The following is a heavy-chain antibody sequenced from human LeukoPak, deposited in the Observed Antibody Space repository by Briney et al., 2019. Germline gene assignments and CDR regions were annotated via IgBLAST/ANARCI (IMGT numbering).Heavy chain of an antibody. CDR2: IYYSGST. V-gene: IGHV4-39*01. CDR1: GGSISSSSYY. J-gene: IGHJ3*02. Sequence: PSETLSLTCTVSGGSISSSSYYWGWIRQPPGKGLEWIGSIYYSGSTYYNPSLKSRVTISVDTSKNQFSLKLSSVTAADTAVYYCARPPSYSGSYYGHDAFDIWGQGTMVTVSS. CDR3: ARPPSYSGSYYGHDAFDI. D-gene: IGHD1-26*01.